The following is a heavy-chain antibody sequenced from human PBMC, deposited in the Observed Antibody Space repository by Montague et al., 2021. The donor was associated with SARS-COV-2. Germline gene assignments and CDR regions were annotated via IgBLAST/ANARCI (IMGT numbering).Heavy chain of an antibody. D-gene: IGHD2-21*02. CDR2: IYYSGST. CDR1: GGSISSGGYY. Sequence: TLSLICTVSGGSISSGGYYWSRIRQHPGKGLEWIGYIYYSGSTYYNPSLKSRVTISVDTSKNQFSLKLSSVTAADTAVYYCARVHIVVVTAMRYFDLWGRGTLVTVSS. V-gene: IGHV4-31*03. CDR3: ARVHIVVVTAMRYFDL. J-gene: IGHJ2*01.